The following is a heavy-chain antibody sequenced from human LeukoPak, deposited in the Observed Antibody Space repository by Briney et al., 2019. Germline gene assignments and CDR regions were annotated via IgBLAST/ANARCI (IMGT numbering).Heavy chain of an antibody. D-gene: IGHD3-10*01. Sequence: SETLSLTCAVYGGSFSGYYWSWIRQPPGKGLEWIGDINHSGSTNYNPSLKSRVTISVDTSKNQFSLKLSSVTAADTAVYYCARGRLTMVRGVQAAPYYFDYWGQGTLVTVSS. CDR2: INHSGST. J-gene: IGHJ4*02. CDR3: ARGRLTMVRGVQAAPYYFDY. V-gene: IGHV4-34*01. CDR1: GGSFSGYY.